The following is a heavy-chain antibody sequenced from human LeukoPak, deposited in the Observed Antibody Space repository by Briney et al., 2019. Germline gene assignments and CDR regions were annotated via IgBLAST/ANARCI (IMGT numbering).Heavy chain of an antibody. V-gene: IGHV3-33*01. D-gene: IGHD3-22*01. CDR3: ARDSSPSYGSSGYRPADFDY. Sequence: GGSLRLSCAASGFTFSSYGMHWVRQAPGKGLEWVAVIWYDGSNKYYADSVKGRLTISRDNAKNSLYLQMDSLRVEDTAVYYCARDSSPSYGSSGYRPADFDYWGQGTLVSVSS. J-gene: IGHJ4*02. CDR1: GFTFSSYG. CDR2: IWYDGSNK.